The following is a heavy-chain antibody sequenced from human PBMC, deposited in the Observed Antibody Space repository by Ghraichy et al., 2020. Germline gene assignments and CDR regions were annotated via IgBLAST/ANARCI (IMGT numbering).Heavy chain of an antibody. CDR1: GFTFSGYW. Sequence: GGSLRLSCAASGFTFSGYWMSWVRQAPGKGLEWVANVKQDGSQKYYVDSVKGRFTISRDNAKNSLFLQMNSLRAEDTAVYYCARVPVGANPDYWGQGTQVTGSS. V-gene: IGHV3-7*03. CDR2: VKQDGSQK. J-gene: IGHJ4*02. D-gene: IGHD1-26*01. CDR3: ARVPVGANPDY.